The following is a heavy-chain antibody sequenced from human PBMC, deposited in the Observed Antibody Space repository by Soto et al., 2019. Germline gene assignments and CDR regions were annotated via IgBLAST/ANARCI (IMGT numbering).Heavy chain of an antibody. D-gene: IGHD6-19*01. Sequence: SETLSLTCTVSSSSINSRSYWGWIRQTPGKGLEWIASIYHSGSTHYNPSLKSRATIPVDTSNNQFSLRLSSVTAADTAVYYCARDTSGRNFDYWGQGTQVTVSS. J-gene: IGHJ4*02. CDR1: SSSINSRSY. CDR2: IYHSGST. CDR3: ARDTSGRNFDY. V-gene: IGHV4-38-2*02.